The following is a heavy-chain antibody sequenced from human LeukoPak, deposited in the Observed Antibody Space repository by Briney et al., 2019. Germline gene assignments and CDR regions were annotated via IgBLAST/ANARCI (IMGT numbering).Heavy chain of an antibody. D-gene: IGHD5-18*01. V-gene: IGHV4-4*09. CDR2: IYTSGST. CDR1: GGSISSYY. J-gene: IGHJ4*02. CDR3: ARLTLGGYSYGPGGFDY. Sequence: SETLSLTCTVSGGSISSYYWSWIRQPPGKGLEWIGYIYTSGSTNYNPSLKSRVPISVDTSKNQFSLKLSSVTAADTAVYYCARLTLGGYSYGPGGFDYWGEGTLVTVSS.